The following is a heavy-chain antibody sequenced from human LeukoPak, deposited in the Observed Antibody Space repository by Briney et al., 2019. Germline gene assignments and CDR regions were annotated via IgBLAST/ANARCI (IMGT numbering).Heavy chain of an antibody. CDR2: INHSGST. Sequence: PSETLSLTCAVYGGSFSGYYWSWIRQPPGKGLEWIGEINHSGSTNYNPSLKSRVTISVDTSKNQFSLKLSCVTAADTAVYYCARKGRGSSSSFDYWGQGTLVTVSS. V-gene: IGHV4-34*01. CDR1: GGSFSGYY. J-gene: IGHJ4*02. D-gene: IGHD6-6*01. CDR3: ARKGRGSSSSFDY.